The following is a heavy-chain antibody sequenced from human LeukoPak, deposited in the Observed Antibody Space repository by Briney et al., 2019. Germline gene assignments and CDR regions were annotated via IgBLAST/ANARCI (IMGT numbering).Heavy chain of an antibody. V-gene: IGHV4-30-4*01. Sequence: SETLSLTCTVSGGSISSGDYYWSWIRQPPGKGLEWIGYIYYSGSTYYNPSLKSRVTISVGTSKSQFSLKLSSVTAADTAVYYCARGVGYYDSSGYYYFDYWGQGTLVTVSS. CDR2: IYYSGST. CDR3: ARGVGYYDSSGYYYFDY. CDR1: GGSISSGDYY. J-gene: IGHJ4*02. D-gene: IGHD3-22*01.